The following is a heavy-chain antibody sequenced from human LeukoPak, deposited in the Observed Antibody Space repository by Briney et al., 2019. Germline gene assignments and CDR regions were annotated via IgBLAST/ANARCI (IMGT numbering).Heavy chain of an antibody. CDR2: INPKRGGT. CDR3: ARARRGYSYGYPLSFDY. V-gene: IGHV1-2*02. Sequence: ASVKVSCKASRYTFTGYYMHSVRHAPGQRRECMGWINPKRGGTNYAQKFQSRVTMTRGPSISTAYMELSRLRSDDTAVYYCARARRGYSYGYPLSFDYWGPGTLVTVSS. J-gene: IGHJ4*02. CDR1: RYTFTGYY. D-gene: IGHD5-18*01.